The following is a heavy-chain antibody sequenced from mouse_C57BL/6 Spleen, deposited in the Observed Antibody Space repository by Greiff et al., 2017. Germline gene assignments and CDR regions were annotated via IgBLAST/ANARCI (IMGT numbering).Heavy chain of an antibody. J-gene: IGHJ2*01. CDR3: TRSPYYYGISVDY. Sequence: VQRVESGAELVRPGASVTLSCKASGYTFTDYEMHWVKQTPVHGLEWIGAIDPETGGTAYNQKFKGKAILTADKASSTAHMELLSLTSEDSAVYYCTRSPYYYGISVDYWGQGTTLTVSS. CDR1: GYTFTDYE. D-gene: IGHD1-1*01. V-gene: IGHV1-15*01. CDR2: IDPETGGT.